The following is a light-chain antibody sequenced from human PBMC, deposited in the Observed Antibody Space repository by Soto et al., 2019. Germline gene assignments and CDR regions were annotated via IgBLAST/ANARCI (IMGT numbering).Light chain of an antibody. CDR1: QSVSSN. V-gene: IGKV3-15*01. CDR3: RQYHNWPLT. CDR2: GAS. J-gene: IGKJ4*01. Sequence: EIVMTQSPATLSVSPGERATLSCRASQSVSSNLAWYQQKPGQAPRLLIYGASTRATGIPARFSRSRSRTEFTLTVHSLHSEDFSVYYCRQYHNWPLTFGGGTKVEIK.